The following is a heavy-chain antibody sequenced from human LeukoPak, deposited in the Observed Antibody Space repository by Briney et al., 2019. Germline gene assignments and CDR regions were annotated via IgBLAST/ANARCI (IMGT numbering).Heavy chain of an antibody. Sequence: ASVKVSCKASGYTFTGYYMHWVRQAPGQGLEWMGWINPNSGGTNYAQKLQGRVTMTTDTSTSTAYMELRSLRSDDTAVYYCAREGSSWNKVFDYWGQGTLVTVSS. CDR1: GYTFTGYY. J-gene: IGHJ4*02. V-gene: IGHV1-2*02. CDR3: AREGSSWNKVFDY. D-gene: IGHD6-13*01. CDR2: INPNSGGT.